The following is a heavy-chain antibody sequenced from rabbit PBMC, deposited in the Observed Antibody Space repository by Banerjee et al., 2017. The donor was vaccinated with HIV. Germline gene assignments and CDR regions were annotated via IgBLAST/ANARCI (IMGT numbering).Heavy chain of an antibody. V-gene: IGHV1S40*01. D-gene: IGHD7-1*01. J-gene: IGHJ2*01. CDR3: ARGGGGYAGYGHGDDAFDP. Sequence: QSLEESGGDLVKPGASLTLTCTASGFSFSNGYVMCWVRQAPGKGLEWIACINTITGDTVYATWAKGRFTISKASWTTVTLQMTSLTAADTASYFCARGGGGYAGYGHGDDAFDPWGQGTLVTVS. CDR2: INTITGDT. CDR1: GFSFSNGYV.